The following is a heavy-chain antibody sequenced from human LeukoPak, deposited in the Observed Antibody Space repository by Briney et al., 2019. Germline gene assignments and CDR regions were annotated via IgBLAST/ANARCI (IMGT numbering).Heavy chain of an antibody. D-gene: IGHD3-10*01. CDR2: INAGNGNT. Sequence: APVKVSCKASGYTFTSYAMHWVRQAPGQRLEWMGWINAGNGNTKYSQEFQGRVTITRDTSASTAYMELRSLRSDDTAVYYCARVGSYSYEGWFDPWGQGTLVTVSS. CDR1: GYTFTSYA. V-gene: IGHV1-3*01. J-gene: IGHJ5*02. CDR3: ARVGSYSYEGWFDP.